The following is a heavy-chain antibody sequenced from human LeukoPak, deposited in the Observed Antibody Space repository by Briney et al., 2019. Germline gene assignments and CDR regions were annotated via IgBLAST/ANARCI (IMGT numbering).Heavy chain of an antibody. Sequence: SETLSLTCSVSGGSMSNYYWSWIRQPPGKGLEWIGHIYSTGSTTSSPSLKSRVIMSVDTSKNQFSLKVTSVTAADTAVYYCARHRSDGSYPLDSWGQGALVTVSS. D-gene: IGHD5-24*01. CDR1: GGSMSNYY. CDR3: ARHRSDGSYPLDS. V-gene: IGHV4-59*08. J-gene: IGHJ4*02. CDR2: IYSTGST.